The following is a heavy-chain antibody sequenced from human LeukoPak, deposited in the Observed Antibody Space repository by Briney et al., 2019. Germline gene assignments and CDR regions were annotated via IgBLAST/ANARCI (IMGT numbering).Heavy chain of an antibody. D-gene: IGHD1-26*01. Sequence: GGSLRLSCAASGSSHYMSWVRQAPGKGLEWVSAISGSGGSTYYADSVKGRFTISRDNSKNTLYLQMNSLRAEDTAVYYCAKGAGSPYWGQGTLVTVSS. J-gene: IGHJ4*02. CDR2: ISGSGGST. CDR1: GSSHY. V-gene: IGHV3-23*01. CDR3: AKGAGSPY.